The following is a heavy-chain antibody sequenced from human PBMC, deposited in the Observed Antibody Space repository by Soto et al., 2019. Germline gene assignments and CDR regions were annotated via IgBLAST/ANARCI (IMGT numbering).Heavy chain of an antibody. CDR1: GFTFSSYG. CDR3: GGLAYSFDY. CDR2: IWSDGSNK. D-gene: IGHD3-16*01. V-gene: IGHV3-33*01. J-gene: IGHJ4*02. Sequence: QVHLVESGGGVVQPGRSLRLSCAASGFTFSSYGMHWVRQAPGKGLEWVALIWSDGSNKYYADSVRGRFTVSRDNAKNTLYLQMNSLRAEDTAVYYCGGLAYSFDYWGQGSLVTVSS.